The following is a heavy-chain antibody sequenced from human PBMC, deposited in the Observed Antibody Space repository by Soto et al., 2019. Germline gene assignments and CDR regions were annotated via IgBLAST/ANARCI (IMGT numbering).Heavy chain of an antibody. D-gene: IGHD1-26*01. V-gene: IGHV3-23*01. CDR1: GFTFSCCA. Sequence: EVQLLESGGGLVQPGGSLRLSCAASGFTFSCCAMSWVRQAPGRGLEWVSTIHGGADYTHYTDSVKGRFTISRDNSRNTLFLQRDSLTAGDTAIYDCAKNRGPGGYTNWACNVWGRGTPVTVSS. CDR3: AKNRGPGGYTNWACNV. CDR2: IHGGADYT. J-gene: IGHJ2*01.